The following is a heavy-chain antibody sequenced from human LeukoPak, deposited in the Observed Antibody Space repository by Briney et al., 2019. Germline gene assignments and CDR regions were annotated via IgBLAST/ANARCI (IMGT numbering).Heavy chain of an antibody. V-gene: IGHV1-69*06. CDR3: AISGYSYGLVSFDY. D-gene: IGHD5-18*01. Sequence: ASVKVSCKASGGTFSSYAISWVRQAPGQGLEWMGGIIPIFGTANYAQKFQGRVTITADKSTSTAYMELSSLRSEDTAVYYCAISGYSYGLVSFDYWGQGTLVTVSS. CDR1: GGTFSSYA. CDR2: IIPIFGTA. J-gene: IGHJ4*02.